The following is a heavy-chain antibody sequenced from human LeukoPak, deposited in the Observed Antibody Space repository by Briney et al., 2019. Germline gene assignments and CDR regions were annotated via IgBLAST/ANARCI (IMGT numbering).Heavy chain of an antibody. Sequence: ASVKVSCKASGYTFSDDYLRWVRQAPGQGREWMGWIDPNSGGTNYAQKFQGRVTMTRDTSINTAYMELTRLRSADTAVYYCARDRIALSQWFGDLLKYYGMDVWGLGTRVAVSS. CDR2: IDPNSGGT. CDR1: GYTFSDDY. V-gene: IGHV1-2*02. CDR3: ARDRIALSQWFGDLLKYYGMDV. J-gene: IGHJ6*02. D-gene: IGHD3-10*01.